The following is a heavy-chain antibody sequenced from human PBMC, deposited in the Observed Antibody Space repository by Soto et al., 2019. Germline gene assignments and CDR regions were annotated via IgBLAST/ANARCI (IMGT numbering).Heavy chain of an antibody. CDR2: VVPKIGDT. Sequence: QVQLVQSGAEVKKPGSSVKVSCKAPGGTFSSYSITWAPQAPGQGLEWMGRVVPKIGDTNLVRKFQGRLTLTADKYTRTAVLELSSMRPEDTAVYYCTRGGRENIWNDGNFEYWGQGTQVTVSS. CDR3: TRGGRENIWNDGNFEY. D-gene: IGHD1-20*01. V-gene: IGHV1-69*08. CDR1: GGTFSSYS. J-gene: IGHJ4*02.